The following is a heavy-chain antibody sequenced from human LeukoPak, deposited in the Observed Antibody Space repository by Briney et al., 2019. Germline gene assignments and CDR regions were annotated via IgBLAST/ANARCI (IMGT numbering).Heavy chain of an antibody. V-gene: IGHV3-23*01. D-gene: IGHD2-8*01. CDR3: AKAFGTNGYFQLPIDF. CDR2: ISGSGGST. Sequence: PGGSLRLSCASSVFTSSYYAMSWVRQAPGKGLEWVSAISGSGGSTYYADSVKGRFSISRDNSKNTLYLQLNSLRAEDTALYYCAKAFGTNGYFQLPIDFWGQGTLVTVSS. CDR1: VFTSSYYA. J-gene: IGHJ4*02.